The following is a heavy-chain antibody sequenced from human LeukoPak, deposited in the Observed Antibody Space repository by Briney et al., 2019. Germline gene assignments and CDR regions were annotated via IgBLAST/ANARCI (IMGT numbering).Heavy chain of an antibody. Sequence: SETLSLTCGVSGGSINNYYWSWIRQPPGKGLEWIGSIYSSGSTNYSPSLKSRVAISVDTSKNQFSLKLISVTAADTAVYYCARPTYGSGLGAFDFWGRGTMVVVSS. CDR1: GGSINNYY. CDR3: ARPTYGSGLGAFDF. D-gene: IGHD3-10*01. J-gene: IGHJ3*01. CDR2: IYSSGST. V-gene: IGHV4-59*08.